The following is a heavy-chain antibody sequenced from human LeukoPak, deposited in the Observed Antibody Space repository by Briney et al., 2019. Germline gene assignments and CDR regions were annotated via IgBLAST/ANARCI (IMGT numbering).Heavy chain of an antibody. CDR1: GFTFNNAW. J-gene: IGHJ4*02. D-gene: IGHD5-12*01. CDR3: TTGRRRGYDFIGSWVY. V-gene: IGHV3-15*01. CDR2: IKSKTDGGTT. Sequence: GGSLRLSCAASGFTFNNAWMNWVRQAPGKGLEWVGRIKSKTDGGTTDYPAPVKGGFTISRDDSKNTLYLQMSSLKTEDTAVYYCTTGRRRGYDFIGSWVYWGQGTLVTVSS.